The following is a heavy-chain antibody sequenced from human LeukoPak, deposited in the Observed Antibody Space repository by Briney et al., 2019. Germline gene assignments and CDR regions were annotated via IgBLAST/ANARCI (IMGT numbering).Heavy chain of an antibody. CDR1: GFTFSSYG. Sequence: GGSLRLSCAASGFTFSSYGMHWVRQAPGKGLEWVAFIRYDGSNKYYADSVKGRFTISRDNSKNTLYLQMNSLRAEDTAVYYCAKGRYSGSPGYFDYWGQGTLVTVSS. D-gene: IGHD1-26*01. V-gene: IGHV3-30*02. J-gene: IGHJ4*02. CDR2: IRYDGSNK. CDR3: AKGRYSGSPGYFDY.